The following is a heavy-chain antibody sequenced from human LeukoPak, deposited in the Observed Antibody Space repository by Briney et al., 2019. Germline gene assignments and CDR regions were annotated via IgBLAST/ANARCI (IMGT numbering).Heavy chain of an antibody. V-gene: IGHV3-53*05. CDR2: IYSGGST. J-gene: IGHJ4*02. CDR1: GFTVSSNY. CDR3: AKDVPTAYFDY. Sequence: GGSLRLSCAASGFTVSSNYMSWVRQAPGKGLEWVSVIYSGGSTYYADSVKGRFTISRDNSKNTLYLQMNSLRAEDTAVYYCAKDVPTAYFDYWGQGTLVTVSS. D-gene: IGHD2-2*01.